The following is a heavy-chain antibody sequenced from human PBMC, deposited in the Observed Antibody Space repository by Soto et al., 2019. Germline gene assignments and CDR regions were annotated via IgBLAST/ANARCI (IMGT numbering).Heavy chain of an antibody. J-gene: IGHJ4*02. CDR1: GFTFSSYG. CDR2: IWYDGSNK. D-gene: IGHD1-1*01. V-gene: IGHV3-33*01. Sequence: VGSLRLSCAASGFTFSSYGMHWVRQAPGKGLEWVAVIWYDGSNKYYADSVKGRFTISRDNSKNTLYLQMNSLRAEDTAVYYCARDPAFPRVQIDYWGQGTLVTVSS. CDR3: ARDPAFPRVQIDY.